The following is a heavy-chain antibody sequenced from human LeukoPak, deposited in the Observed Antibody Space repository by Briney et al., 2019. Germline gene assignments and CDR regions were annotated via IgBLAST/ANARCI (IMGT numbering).Heavy chain of an antibody. J-gene: IGHJ4*02. Sequence: ASVKVSCKASGYTFTSYGISWVRQAPGQGLEWMVWISAYNGNTNYAQKLQGRVTMTTDTSTSTAYMELRSLRSDDTAVYYCARGLLRFLEWLPDGFDYWGQGTLVTVSS. D-gene: IGHD3-3*01. CDR3: ARGLLRFLEWLPDGFDY. CDR1: GYTFTSYG. V-gene: IGHV1-18*01. CDR2: ISAYNGNT.